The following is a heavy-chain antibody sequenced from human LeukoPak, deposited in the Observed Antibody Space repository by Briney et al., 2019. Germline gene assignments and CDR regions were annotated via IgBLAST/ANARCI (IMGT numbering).Heavy chain of an antibody. V-gene: IGHV4-59*11. Sequence: PSETLSLTCTVSGGSISSHYWHWIRQPPGKGLEWIGYISYSGSTIYSPSLESRVTMSVDTSKNQFSLKLSSVTAADTAVYYCARVAPANYYYGLDVWGQGTTVTVSS. D-gene: IGHD2-2*01. CDR1: GGSISSHY. J-gene: IGHJ6*02. CDR3: ARVAPANYYYGLDV. CDR2: ISYSGST.